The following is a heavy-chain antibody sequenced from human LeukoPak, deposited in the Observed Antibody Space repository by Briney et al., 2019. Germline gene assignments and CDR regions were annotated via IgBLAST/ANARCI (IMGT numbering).Heavy chain of an antibody. CDR1: GFSFSSYV. CDR2: IWDDGSNE. Sequence: GGSLRLSCAASGFSFSSYVMHWVRQTPGKGLEWVAVIWDDGSNEYYTDSVKGRFTISRDNSKNTLYLQMNSLTAEDTAVYYCARVSDNWIGIKGAFDIWGQGTLVTVSS. V-gene: IGHV3-33*01. J-gene: IGHJ3*02. CDR3: ARVSDNWIGIKGAFDI. D-gene: IGHD1-1*01.